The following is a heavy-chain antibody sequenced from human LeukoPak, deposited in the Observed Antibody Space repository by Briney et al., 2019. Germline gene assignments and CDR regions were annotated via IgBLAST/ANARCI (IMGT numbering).Heavy chain of an antibody. CDR3: AKRRERNEYFQH. D-gene: IGHD1-26*01. J-gene: IGHJ1*01. V-gene: IGHV3-23*01. Sequence: PGGSLRLSCAASGFTFSNAWMSWVRQAPGKGLEWVSAISGSGGSTYYADSVKGRFTISRDNSKNTLYLQMNSLRAEDTAVYYCAKRRERNEYFQHWGQGTLVTVSS. CDR2: ISGSGGST. CDR1: GFTFSNAW.